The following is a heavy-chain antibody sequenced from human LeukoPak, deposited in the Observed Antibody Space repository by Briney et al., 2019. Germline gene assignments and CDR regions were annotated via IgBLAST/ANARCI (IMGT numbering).Heavy chain of an antibody. CDR1: GFTFSSYS. CDR2: ISSSSSYI. V-gene: IGHV3-21*01. CDR3: ARGPGDEGFDY. J-gene: IGHJ4*02. Sequence: PGGSLRLSCAASGFTFSSYSMNWVRQAPGKGLEWVSSISSSSSYIYYADPVKGRFTISRDNAKNSLYLQMNSLRAEDTAVYYCARGPGDEGFDYWGQGTLVTVSS. D-gene: IGHD2-21*01.